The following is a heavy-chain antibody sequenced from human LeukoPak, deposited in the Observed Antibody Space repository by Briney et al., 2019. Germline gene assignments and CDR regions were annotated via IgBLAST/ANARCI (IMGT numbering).Heavy chain of an antibody. CDR2: MNPNSGNT. CDR1: GYTFTSYD. V-gene: IGHV1-8*01. D-gene: IGHD3-22*01. Sequence: ASVKVSCKASGYTFTSYDINWVRQATGQGLEWMGWMNPNSGNTGYAQKFQGRVTMTRNTSISTAYMELSSLRSEDTAVYYCARATYDSSGYYPEGAFDIWGQGTMVTVSS. CDR3: ARATYDSSGYYPEGAFDI. J-gene: IGHJ3*02.